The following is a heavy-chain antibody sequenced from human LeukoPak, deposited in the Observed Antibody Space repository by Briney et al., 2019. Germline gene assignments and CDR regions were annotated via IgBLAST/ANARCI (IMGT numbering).Heavy chain of an antibody. Sequence: PGGSLRLSCAASGFTFSGSAMHWVRQASGKGRGGVGRIRSKANSYATAYAASVKGRFTISRDDSKNTAYLQMNSLKTEDTAVYYCTSPTVTDYYYYYYYMDVWGKGTTVTVSS. J-gene: IGHJ6*03. V-gene: IGHV3-73*01. D-gene: IGHD4-17*01. CDR2: IRSKANSYAT. CDR3: TSPTVTDYYYYYYYMDV. CDR1: GFTFSGSA.